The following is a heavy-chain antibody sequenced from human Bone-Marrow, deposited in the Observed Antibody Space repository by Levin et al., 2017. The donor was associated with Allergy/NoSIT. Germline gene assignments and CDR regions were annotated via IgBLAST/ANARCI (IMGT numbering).Heavy chain of an antibody. V-gene: IGHV4-31*03. J-gene: IGHJ3*02. CDR2: IYYSGST. D-gene: IGHD1-26*01. CDR3: ARQKGYSGSYFSAFDI. CDR1: GGSISSGGYY. Sequence: PSETLSLTCTVSGGSISSGGYYWSWIRQHPGKGLEWIGYIYYSGSTYYNPSLKSRVTISVDTSKNQFSLKLSSVTAADTAVYYCARQKGYSGSYFSAFDIWGQGTMVTVSS.